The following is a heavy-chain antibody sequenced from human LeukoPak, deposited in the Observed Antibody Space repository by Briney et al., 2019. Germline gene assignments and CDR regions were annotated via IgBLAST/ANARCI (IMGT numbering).Heavy chain of an antibody. J-gene: IGHJ4*02. Sequence: ASVKVSCKASGYTFTSYYMHWVRQAPGQGLEWMGIINPSGGSTGYAQKFQGRVTMTRDTSTSTVYMELSSLRSEDTAVYYCARDSGWRLSFDYWGQGTLVTVSS. CDR2: INPSGGST. V-gene: IGHV1-46*01. D-gene: IGHD6-19*01. CDR3: ARDSGWRLSFDY. CDR1: GYTFTSYY.